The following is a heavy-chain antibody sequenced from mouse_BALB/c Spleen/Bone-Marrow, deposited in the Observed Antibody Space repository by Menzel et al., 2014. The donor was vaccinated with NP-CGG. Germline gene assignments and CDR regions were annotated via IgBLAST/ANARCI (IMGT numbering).Heavy chain of an antibody. CDR1: GYTFTSYW. J-gene: IGHJ2*01. CDR2: IYPSDSYT. V-gene: IGHV1-69*02. Sequence: VQLQQSGAELVRPGASVKLSCKASGYTFTSYWINWVKQGPGQGLEWIGNIYPSDSYTNYNQKFKDKATLTVDKSSSTAYMQLSSPTSEDSAVYYCTRKYGPLYYFDYWGQGTTLTVSS. D-gene: IGHD2-10*02. CDR3: TRKYGPLYYFDY.